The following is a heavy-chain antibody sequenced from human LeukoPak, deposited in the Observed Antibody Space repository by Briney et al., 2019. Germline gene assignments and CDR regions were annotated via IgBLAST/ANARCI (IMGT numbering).Heavy chain of an antibody. CDR1: GGSISSYY. V-gene: IGHV4-4*09. D-gene: IGHD2-2*01. CDR2: IYTSGST. CDR3: ARVTAAPPDYYYYYMDV. Sequence: SETLSLTCTVSGGSISSYYWSWIRQPPGKGLEWIGYIYTSGSTNYNPSLKSRVTISVDTSKNQFSLKLSSVTAAETAVYYCARVTAAPPDYYYYYMDVWGKGTTVTVSS. J-gene: IGHJ6*03.